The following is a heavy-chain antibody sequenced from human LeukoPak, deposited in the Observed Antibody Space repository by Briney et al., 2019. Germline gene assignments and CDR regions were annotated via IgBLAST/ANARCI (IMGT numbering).Heavy chain of an antibody. CDR2: ISVRSNYI. CDR3: VRLRRNSDTSGFYYYYDF. J-gene: IGHJ4*02. V-gene: IGHV3-21*01. D-gene: IGHD3-22*01. Sequence: GGSLRLSCLASGYTFSSYIINWVRQAPGKGLEWVSSISVRSNYIYYADSVRGRFRISRDDARDSLYLQMNSLRAEDTAVYYCVRLRRNSDTSGFYYYYDFWGQGTLVTVSS. CDR1: GYTFSSYI.